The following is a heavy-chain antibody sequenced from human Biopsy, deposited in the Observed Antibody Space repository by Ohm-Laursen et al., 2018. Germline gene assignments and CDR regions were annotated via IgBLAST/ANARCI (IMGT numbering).Heavy chain of an antibody. D-gene: IGHD3-9*01. CDR2: INPNSGNA. CDR3: ARVPAYPSIDGYYGLDL. Sequence: SVKVSCKASGYTFAGYYLHWVRQAPGHGLEWMGWINPNSGNANYAQSFQGRLTVTRDTSISTAYMELTSLTFDGTAIYYCARVPAYPSIDGYYGLDLWGQGTTVSVSS. V-gene: IGHV1-2*02. CDR1: GYTFAGYY. J-gene: IGHJ6*02.